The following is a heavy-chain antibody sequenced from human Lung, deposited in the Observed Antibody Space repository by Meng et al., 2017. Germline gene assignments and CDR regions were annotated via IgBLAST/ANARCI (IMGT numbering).Heavy chain of an antibody. Sequence: QVQLQQWGAGPLKPSAPLSLPCVVSGGSFSEYYWSWIRQPPGKGLEWIGEINHSGSTNYTPSLESRATISVDTSQNNLSLKLSSVTAADSAVYYCARGPTTMAHDFDYWGQGTLVTVSS. CDR2: INHSGST. D-gene: IGHD4-11*01. CDR3: ARGPTTMAHDFDY. V-gene: IGHV4-34*01. J-gene: IGHJ4*02. CDR1: GGSFSEYY.